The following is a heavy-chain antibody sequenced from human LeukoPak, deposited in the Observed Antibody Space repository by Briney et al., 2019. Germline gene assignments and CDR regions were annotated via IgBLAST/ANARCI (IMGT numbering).Heavy chain of an antibody. CDR1: GGSISSYY. CDR3: ARENSSGYYREYYFDY. V-gene: IGHV4-59*01. D-gene: IGHD3-22*01. J-gene: IGHJ4*02. CDR2: IYYSGST. Sequence: SETLPLTCTVSGGSISSYYWSWIRQPPGKGLEWIGYIYYSGSTNYNPSLKSRVTISVDTSKNQFSLKLSSVTAADTAVYYCARENSSGYYREYYFDYWGQGTLVTVSS.